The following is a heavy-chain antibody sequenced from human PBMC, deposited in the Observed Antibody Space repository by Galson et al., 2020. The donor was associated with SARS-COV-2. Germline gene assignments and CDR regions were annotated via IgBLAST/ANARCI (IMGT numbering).Heavy chain of an antibody. V-gene: IGHV3-30-3*01. D-gene: IGHD1-1*01. CDR1: GFTFSSYA. J-gene: IGHJ4*02. CDR2: ISYDGSNK. Sequence: GESLKISCAASGFTFSSYAMHWVRQAPGKGLEWVAVISYDGSNKYYADSVKGRFTISRDNSKNTLYLQMNSLRAEDTAVYYCARVGTTGTKRKYFDYWGQGTLVTVSS. CDR3: ARVGTTGTKRKYFDY.